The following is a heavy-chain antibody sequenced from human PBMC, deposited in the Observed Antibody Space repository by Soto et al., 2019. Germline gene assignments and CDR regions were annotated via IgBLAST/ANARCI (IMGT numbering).Heavy chain of an antibody. CDR1: GFTFSSYG. J-gene: IGHJ4*02. Sequence: PGGSLRLSCAASGFTFSSYGMHWVRQAPGKGLEWVAVISYDGSNKYYADSVKGRFTISRDNSKNTLYLQMNSLRAEDTAVYYCAKGVDTAMVEPFDFWVQGTLVTVSS. CDR3: AKGVDTAMVEPFDF. D-gene: IGHD5-18*01. CDR2: ISYDGSNK. V-gene: IGHV3-30*18.